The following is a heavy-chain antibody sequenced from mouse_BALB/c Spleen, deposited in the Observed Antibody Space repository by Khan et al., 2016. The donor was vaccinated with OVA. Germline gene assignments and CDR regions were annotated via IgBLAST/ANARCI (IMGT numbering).Heavy chain of an antibody. CDR1: GYSFTGYT. D-gene: IGHD2-14*01. CDR2: INPYNGGT. CDR3: AREGYRYDGAWFAY. J-gene: IGHJ3*01. V-gene: IGHV1-26*01. Sequence: VQLQQPGAELVKAGASVKMSCKASGYSFTGYTMNWVKQSHGKNLEWIGLINPYNGGTSYNQKFKGKATLTVDKSSSTAYMELLSLTSEESAVYYCAREGYRYDGAWFAYWGQGTLVTVSA.